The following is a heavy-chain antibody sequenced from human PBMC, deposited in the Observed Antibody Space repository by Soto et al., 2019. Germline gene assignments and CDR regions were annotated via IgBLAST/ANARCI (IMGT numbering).Heavy chain of an antibody. CDR3: ARVVFRPCSGGSCIWFDP. CDR2: IYYSGST. V-gene: IGHV4-31*03. Sequence: QVQLQESGPGLVKPSQTLSLTCTVSGGSISSGGYYWSWIRQHPGKGLEWIGYIYYSGSTYYNPSLKSRVTISVDTSKNQFSLKLSSVTAADTAVYYWARVVFRPCSGGSCIWFDPWGQGTLVTVSS. J-gene: IGHJ5*02. CDR1: GGSISSGGYY. D-gene: IGHD2-15*01.